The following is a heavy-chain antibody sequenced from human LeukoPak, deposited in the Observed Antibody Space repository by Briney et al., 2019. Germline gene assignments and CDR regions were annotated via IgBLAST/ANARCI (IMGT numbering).Heavy chain of an antibody. V-gene: IGHV1-46*01. Sequence: ASVKVSCKASGYTFTSYYMHWVRQAPGQGLEWMGIINPSGGSTSYAQKFQGRVTMTRDMSTSTVYMELSSLRSEDTAVYYCARDFGKWAPWDYWGQGTLVTVSS. CDR2: INPSGGST. D-gene: IGHD3-10*01. CDR1: GYTFTSYY. CDR3: ARDFGKWAPWDY. J-gene: IGHJ4*02.